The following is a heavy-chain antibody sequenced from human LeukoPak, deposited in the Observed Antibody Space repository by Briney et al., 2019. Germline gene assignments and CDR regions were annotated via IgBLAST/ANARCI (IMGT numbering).Heavy chain of an antibody. CDR1: GYTFTGYY. J-gene: IGHJ3*02. CDR3: ARGSEVGGTEKNALDI. V-gene: IGHV1-2*02. D-gene: IGHD1-26*01. Sequence: ASVKVSCKTSGYTFTGYYIHWVRQAPGQGLEWMGWINPNSVDTRYAQKFQDRVTMTRDTSITTAYMELSELRSDDTALYYCARGSEVGGTEKNALDIWGQGTMVTVSS. CDR2: INPNSVDT.